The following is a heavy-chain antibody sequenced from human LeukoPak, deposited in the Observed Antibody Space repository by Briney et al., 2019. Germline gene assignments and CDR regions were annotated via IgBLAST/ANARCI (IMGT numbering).Heavy chain of an antibody. CDR3: ARDVESSISATFDY. J-gene: IGHJ4*02. CDR1: GYTFTGYY. D-gene: IGHD5-24*01. V-gene: IGHV1-2*04. CDR2: INPNSGGT. Sequence: ASVKVSCKASGYTFTGYYMHWVRQAPGQGLEWMGWINPNSGGTNYAQKFQGCVTMTRDTSISTAYMELSRLRSDDTAVYYCARDVESSISATFDYWGQGALVTVSS.